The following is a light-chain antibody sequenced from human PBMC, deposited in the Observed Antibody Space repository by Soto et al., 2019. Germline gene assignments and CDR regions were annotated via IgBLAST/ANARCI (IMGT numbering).Light chain of an antibody. J-gene: IGKJ4*01. Sequence: DIVMTQSPESLAVSLGERATIKCKSSQSLLYRSTNKNYLSWYQQRPGQPPKLIIHSSFTRESGVPDRFSGGGSGTDFTLTISSLQAEDVAVYYCQQYHSSPLPFGGGTKVEI. CDR1: QSLLYRSTNKNY. CDR3: QQYHSSPLP. CDR2: SSF. V-gene: IGKV4-1*01.